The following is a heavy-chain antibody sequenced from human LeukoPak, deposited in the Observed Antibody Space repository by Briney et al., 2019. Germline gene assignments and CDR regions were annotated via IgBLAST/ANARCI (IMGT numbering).Heavy chain of an antibody. V-gene: IGHV3-23*01. D-gene: IGHD4-17*01. J-gene: IGHJ4*02. CDR1: GFTFSGFA. CDR2: ISESGDVT. CDR3: AREWRLRCYFDY. Sequence: GGSLRLSCAGSGFTFSGFAMHWVRQAPGKGLEWVSVISESGDVTHYADSMKGRFTISRDNTKNTLYLQMNSLRAEDTAVYYCAREWRLRCYFDYWGQGTLVTVSS.